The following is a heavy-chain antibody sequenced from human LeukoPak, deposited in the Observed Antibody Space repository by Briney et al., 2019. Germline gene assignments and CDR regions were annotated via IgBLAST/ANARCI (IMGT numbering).Heavy chain of an antibody. Sequence: SETLSLTCTVSGGSINSYYWSWIRQPPGRGLEWIGYIYYSGSTNYNPSLKSRVTISLDTSKNQFSLNLSPVTAADTAVYYCARHGGLLSGTYYDYWGQGTLVTVSS. CDR2: IYYSGST. CDR1: GGSINSYY. D-gene: IGHD1-26*01. CDR3: ARHGGLLSGTYYDY. V-gene: IGHV4-59*08. J-gene: IGHJ4*02.